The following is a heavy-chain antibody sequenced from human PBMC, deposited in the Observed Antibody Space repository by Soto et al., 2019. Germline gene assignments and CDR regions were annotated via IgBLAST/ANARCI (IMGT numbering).Heavy chain of an antibody. D-gene: IGHD6-6*01. CDR3: ARHSGRPVFAY. Sequence: SETLSLICTVSGGSISSYYWSWIRQPPGKGLEWIGYIYYSGSTNYNPSLKSRVTISVDTSKNQFSLKLSSVTAADTAVYYCARHSGRPVFAYWGQGTLVPVS. V-gene: IGHV4-59*08. CDR2: IYYSGST. J-gene: IGHJ4*02. CDR1: GGSISSYY.